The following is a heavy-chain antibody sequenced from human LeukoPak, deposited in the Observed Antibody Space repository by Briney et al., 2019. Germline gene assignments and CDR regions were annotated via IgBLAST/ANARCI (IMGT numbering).Heavy chain of an antibody. V-gene: IGHV3-33*01. D-gene: IGHD4-17*01. J-gene: IGHJ5*02. CDR2: IWYDGSNK. CDR3: ARPYGTYPGLFDP. Sequence: PGGSLRLSCAASGFSFSSYGIHCVRQAPGKGLEWVAVIWYDGSNKYYADSVKGRFTISRDNSKNTLYLQMNSLRAEDTAVYYCARPYGTYPGLFDPWGQGTLVTVSS. CDR1: GFSFSSYG.